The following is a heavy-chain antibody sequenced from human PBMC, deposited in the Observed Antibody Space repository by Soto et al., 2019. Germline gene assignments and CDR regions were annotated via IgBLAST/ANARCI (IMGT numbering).Heavy chain of an antibody. V-gene: IGHV1-18*01. CDR1: GYTFTSYG. CDR2: ISAYNGNT. Sequence: ASVKVSCKASGYTFTSYGISWVRQAPGQGLGWMGWISAYNGNTNYAQMLQGRVTMTTDTSTSTAYMELRSLRSDDTAVYYCARIGGHSSWYYLGPWGQGTLVTVSS. D-gene: IGHD6-13*01. CDR3: ARIGGHSSWYYLGP. J-gene: IGHJ5*02.